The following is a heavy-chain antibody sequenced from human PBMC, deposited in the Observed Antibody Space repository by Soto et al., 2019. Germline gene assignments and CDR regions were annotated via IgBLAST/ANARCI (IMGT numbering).Heavy chain of an antibody. J-gene: IGHJ6*02. Sequence: ASVKVSCKASGYTFTSYAMHWVRQAPGQRLEWMGWINAGNGNTKYSQKFQGRVTITRDTSASTAYMELSSLRSDDTAVYYCAKNGQPPYYYYGPDVWGQGTKVTVSS. CDR1: GYTFTSYA. CDR3: AKNGQPPYYYYGPDV. V-gene: IGHV1-3*01. CDR2: INAGNGNT. D-gene: IGHD2-8*01.